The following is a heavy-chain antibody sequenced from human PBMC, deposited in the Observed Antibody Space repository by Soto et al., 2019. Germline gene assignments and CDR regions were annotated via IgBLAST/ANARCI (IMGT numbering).Heavy chain of an antibody. CDR2: ISYDGSVK. Sequence: QVQLVESGGGVVQPGRSLRLSCAASGFTFSSYGMHWVRQAPGKGLEWVAVISYDGSVKYYADSVKGRFTISRDNSKNTLYLQVNSLRAEDTAVYYCAKSSLGHDSSGFQFWFFDLWGRGTLVTVSS. CDR1: GFTFSSYG. J-gene: IGHJ2*01. V-gene: IGHV3-30*18. D-gene: IGHD3-22*01. CDR3: AKSSLGHDSSGFQFWFFDL.